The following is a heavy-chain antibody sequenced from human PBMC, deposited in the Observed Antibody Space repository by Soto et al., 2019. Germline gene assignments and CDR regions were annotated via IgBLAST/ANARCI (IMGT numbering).Heavy chain of an antibody. CDR1: GYTFTSYY. J-gene: IGHJ4*02. CDR2: INPSGGST. V-gene: IGHV1-46*03. CDR3: DSSGYLPPPLRY. D-gene: IGHD3-22*01. Sequence: ASVKVSCKASGYTFTSYYMHWVRQAPGQGLEWMGIINPSGGSTSYAQKFQGRVTMTRDTSTSTVYMELSSLRSEDTAVYYYDSSGYLPPPLRYWGQGTLVTVSS.